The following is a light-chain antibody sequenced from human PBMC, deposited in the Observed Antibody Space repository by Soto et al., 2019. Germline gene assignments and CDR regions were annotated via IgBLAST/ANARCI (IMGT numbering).Light chain of an antibody. Sequence: QFVLTQPASVSGSPGQSIAICCTGTTSDVSSYNYVSWYQQHPGKAPNVIIYDVSNRPSRVSARFSGSMSGNTAYVTLARPQAEDEADYYSRSYTSSSTYVFGGGTKVTVL. CDR1: TSDVSSYNY. V-gene: IGLV2-14*01. CDR3: RSYTSSSTYV. J-gene: IGLJ1*01. CDR2: DVS.